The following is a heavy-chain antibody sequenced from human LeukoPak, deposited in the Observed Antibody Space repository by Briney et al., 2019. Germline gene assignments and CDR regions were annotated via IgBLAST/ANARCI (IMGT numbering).Heavy chain of an antibody. CDR1: GFTFSSYG. V-gene: IGHV3-30*02. CDR2: IRCDGSNK. CDR3: AKVKVNYYDSTSYFDY. J-gene: IGHJ4*02. D-gene: IGHD3-22*01. Sequence: PGGSLRLSCAASGFTFSSYGMHWVRQAPGKGLEWVAFIRCDGSNKYYADSVKGRFTISRDNSKNTLYLQMNSLRAEDSAVYYCAKVKVNYYDSTSYFDYWGQGTLVTVSS.